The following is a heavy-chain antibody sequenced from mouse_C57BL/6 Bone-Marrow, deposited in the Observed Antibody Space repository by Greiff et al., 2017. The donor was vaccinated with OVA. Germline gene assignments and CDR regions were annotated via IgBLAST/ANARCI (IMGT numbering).Heavy chain of an antibody. J-gene: IGHJ1*03. Sequence: VQLQQPGAELVRPGTSVKLSCKASGYTFTSYWMHWVKQRPGQGLEWIGVIDPSDSYTNYNQQFKGKATLTVDTSSSTAYMQLSSLTSEDSAVYYCARAYWYFDVWGTGTTVTVSS. CDR2: IDPSDSYT. CDR3: ARAYWYFDV. V-gene: IGHV1-59*01. CDR1: GYTFTSYW.